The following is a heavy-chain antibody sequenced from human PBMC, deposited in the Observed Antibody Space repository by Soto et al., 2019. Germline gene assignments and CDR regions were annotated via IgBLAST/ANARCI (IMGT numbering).Heavy chain of an antibody. CDR3: AKDVHYDIVTGIEYFDH. Sequence: EVHLLESGGGLVQPGGSLKISCAVSGFTFSSYAMSWVRQAPGKGLEWVSGISGTGRVTNYAESVKGRFTISRDNPKNTLYLEMKSLRVEDTAVYYCAKDVHYDIVTGIEYFDHWGQGTLVTVSS. V-gene: IGHV3-23*01. D-gene: IGHD3-9*01. J-gene: IGHJ1*01. CDR2: ISGTGRVT. CDR1: GFTFSSYA.